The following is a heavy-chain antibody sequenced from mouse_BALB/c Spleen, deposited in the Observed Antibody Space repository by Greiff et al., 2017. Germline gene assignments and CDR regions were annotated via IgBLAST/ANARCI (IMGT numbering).Heavy chain of an antibody. J-gene: IGHJ2*01. D-gene: IGHD2-4*01. Sequence: VQLKESGPSLVKPSQTLSLTCSVTGDSITSGYWNWLRKFPGNKLEYMGYISYSGSTYYNPSLKSRISITRDTSKNQYYLQLNSVTTEDTATYYCARWGYDYDGRFDYWGQGTTLTVSS. CDR2: ISYSGST. CDR3: ARWGYDYDGRFDY. CDR1: GDSITSGY. V-gene: IGHV3-8*02.